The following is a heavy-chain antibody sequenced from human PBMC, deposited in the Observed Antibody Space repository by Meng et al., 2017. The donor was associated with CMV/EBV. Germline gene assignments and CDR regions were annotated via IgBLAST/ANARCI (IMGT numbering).Heavy chain of an antibody. Sequence: SVKVSCKASGYTFTGYYMHWVRQAPGQGLEWMGWINPNSGGTNYAQKFQGRVTLTRDTSISTAYMELSRLRSDDTAVYYCARVLRQQLVPGYFDYWGQGTLVTVSS. CDR1: GYTFTGYY. J-gene: IGHJ4*02. CDR3: ARVLRQQLVPGYFDY. D-gene: IGHD6-13*01. V-gene: IGHV1-2*02. CDR2: INPNSGGT.